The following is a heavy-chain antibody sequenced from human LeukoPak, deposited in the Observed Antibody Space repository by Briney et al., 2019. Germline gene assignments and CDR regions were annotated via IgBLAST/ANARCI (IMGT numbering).Heavy chain of an antibody. CDR2: IKQDGSEK. J-gene: IGHJ5*02. Sequence: PGGSLRLSCEASGFIFSSFWMSWVRQAPGKGLEWVANIKQDGSEKYYVGSVKGRFAISRDNAKNSLYLQMDSLRAEDTAVYHCARDGPYSTSATHPPWGQGTLVTVSS. CDR3: ARDGPYSTSATHPP. CDR1: GFIFSSFW. D-gene: IGHD6-6*01. V-gene: IGHV3-7*03.